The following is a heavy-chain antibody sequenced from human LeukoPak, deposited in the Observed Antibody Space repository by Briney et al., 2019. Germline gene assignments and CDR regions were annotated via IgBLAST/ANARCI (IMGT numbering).Heavy chain of an antibody. CDR3: AWSRGSGGPFDF. Sequence: GGPLRLSCAASGFTFSTYWMSWVRQAPGKGLEWVANIKLDGSERYYVDSVRGRFTISRDYSKNSLDLQMNSLRAEDTAVYYCAWSRGSGGPFDFWGQGTLVTVSS. J-gene: IGHJ4*02. D-gene: IGHD3-10*01. CDR2: IKLDGSER. CDR1: GFTFSTYW. V-gene: IGHV3-7*01.